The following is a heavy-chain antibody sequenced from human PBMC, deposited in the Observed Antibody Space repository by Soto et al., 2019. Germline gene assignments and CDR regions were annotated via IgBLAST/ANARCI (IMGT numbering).Heavy chain of an antibody. CDR3: ASSGSVPYYYYRLDV. Sequence: VQLVQSGAEVKKPGASVKVSCKASGYTFSRSGISWVRQAPGQGLEWMGWISTYNGDTNYAQKVQGRVTMTTDTSXXTAFMELMSLRSDDTAVYYCASSGSVPYYYYRLDVWGQGTTVTVSS. CDR2: ISTYNGDT. D-gene: IGHD1-26*01. V-gene: IGHV1-18*01. J-gene: IGHJ6*02. CDR1: GYTFSRSG.